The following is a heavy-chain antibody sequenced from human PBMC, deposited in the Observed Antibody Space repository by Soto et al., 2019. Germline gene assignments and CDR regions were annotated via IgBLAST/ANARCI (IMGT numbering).Heavy chain of an antibody. CDR2: IIPIFGTA. CDR1: GGTFSSYA. CDR3: ARKGGDSSGYFEY. V-gene: IGHV1-69*06. D-gene: IGHD3-22*01. J-gene: IGHJ4*02. Sequence: SVKVSCKASGGTFSSYAISWVRQAPGQGLEWMGGIIPIFGTANYAQKFQGRVTITADKSTSTAYMELSSLRSEDTAVYYCARKGGDSSGYFEYWGQGTMVSVSS.